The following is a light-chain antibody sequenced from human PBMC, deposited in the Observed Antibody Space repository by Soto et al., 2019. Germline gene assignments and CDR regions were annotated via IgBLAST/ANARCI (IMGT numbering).Light chain of an antibody. CDR3: QKYNSGLET. CDR2: DAS. V-gene: IGKV1-27*01. CDR1: PGIGNF. Sequence: DIQMTQSPSSLSALFGDRVTISCRASPGIGNFVAWFQQKPGKVPKVLIYDASTLQSGVPSRFSGSGSGTDFTLTISSLQPEDVAIYYCQKYNSGLETFGPGTKVDIK. J-gene: IGKJ3*01.